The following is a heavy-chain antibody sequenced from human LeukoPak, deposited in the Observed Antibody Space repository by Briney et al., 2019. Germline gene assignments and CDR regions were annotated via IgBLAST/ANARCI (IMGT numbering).Heavy chain of an antibody. CDR3: AKDLGGEGGSGFPGY. V-gene: IGHV3-23*01. D-gene: IGHD3-10*01. J-gene: IGHJ4*02. CDR1: GFTFSTYP. CDR2: ISGSGGDT. Sequence: GGCLRLSCSASGFTFSTYPMTWVRQAPGKGLQWVSSISGSGGDTYYADSVKGRFTISRDNSKNALYLQMNSLRVEDTAVYYCAKDLGGEGGSGFPGYWGQGTLVTVSS.